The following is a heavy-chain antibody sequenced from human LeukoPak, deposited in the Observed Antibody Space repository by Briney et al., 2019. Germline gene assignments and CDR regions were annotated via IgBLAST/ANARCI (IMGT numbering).Heavy chain of an antibody. CDR3: AKDGPLYGMDV. Sequence: GGSLRLSCAASGFTFSSYGMHWVRQAPGKGLEWVAVISYDGSNKYYADSVEGRFTISRDNSKNTLYLQMNSLRAEDTAVYYCAKDGPLYGMDVWGQGTTVTVSS. CDR1: GFTFSSYG. V-gene: IGHV3-30*18. CDR2: ISYDGSNK. J-gene: IGHJ6*02.